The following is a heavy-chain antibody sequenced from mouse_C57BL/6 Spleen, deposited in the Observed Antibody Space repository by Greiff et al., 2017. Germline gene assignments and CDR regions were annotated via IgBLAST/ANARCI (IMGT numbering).Heavy chain of an antibody. CDR3: ARRDYEGYYFDY. CDR1: GFTFSDYG. D-gene: IGHD2-4*01. J-gene: IGHJ2*01. Sequence: DVHLVESGGGLVKPGGSLKLSCAASGFTFSDYGMHWVRQAPEKGLEWVAYISSGSSTIYYADTVKGRFTISRDNAKNTLFLQMTSLRSEDTAMYYCARRDYEGYYFDYWGQGTTLTVSS. CDR2: ISSGSSTI. V-gene: IGHV5-17*01.